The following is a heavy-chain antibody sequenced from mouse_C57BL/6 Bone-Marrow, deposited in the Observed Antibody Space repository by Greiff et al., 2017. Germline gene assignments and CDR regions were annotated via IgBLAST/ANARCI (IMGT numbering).Heavy chain of an antibody. D-gene: IGHD3-3*01. V-gene: IGHV1-42*01. Sequence: EVQLQQSGPELVKPGASVKISCKASGYSFTGYYMNWVKQSPEKSLEWIGEINPSTGGTTYNQKFKAKATLTVDKSSSTAYMQLKSLTSEDSAVYYCGRGWLDYWGQGTTLTVSA. J-gene: IGHJ2*01. CDR1: GYSFTGYY. CDR3: GRGWLDY. CDR2: INPSTGGT.